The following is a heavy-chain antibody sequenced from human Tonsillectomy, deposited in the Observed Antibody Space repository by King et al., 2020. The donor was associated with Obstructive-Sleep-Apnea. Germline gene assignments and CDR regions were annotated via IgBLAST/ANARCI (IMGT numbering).Heavy chain of an antibody. J-gene: IGHJ4*02. Sequence: VQLVESGGGLVQPGRSLRLSCAASGFTLSSYWMSWVLQAPGKGLEWVVNIKQDGSEKYYVDSVKGRFTISRDNAKNSLYLQMNSLRAEDTAVYYCAKAVPSDYWGQGTLVTVSS. CDR1: GFTLSSYW. V-gene: IGHV3-7*03. CDR3: AKAVPSDY. CDR2: IKQDGSEK.